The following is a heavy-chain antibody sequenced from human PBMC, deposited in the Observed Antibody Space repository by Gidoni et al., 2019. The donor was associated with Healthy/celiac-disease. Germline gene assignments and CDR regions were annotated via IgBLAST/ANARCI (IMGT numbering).Heavy chain of an antibody. Sequence: QITLKESGPTLVKPTQTLTLTCTFSGLSLSTSGVGVGWIRQPPGKALEWLALIYWDDDKRYSPSLKSRLTITKDTSKNQVVLTMTNMDPVDTATYYCAHSGIADHLASWFDPWGQGTLVTVSS. CDR1: GLSLSTSGVG. V-gene: IGHV2-5*02. CDR3: AHSGIADHLASWFDP. D-gene: IGHD6-13*01. J-gene: IGHJ5*02. CDR2: IYWDDDK.